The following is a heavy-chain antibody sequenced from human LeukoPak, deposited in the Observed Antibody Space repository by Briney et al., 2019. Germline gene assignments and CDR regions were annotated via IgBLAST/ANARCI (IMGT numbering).Heavy chain of an antibody. CDR1: GGSISTTNYY. D-gene: IGHD5-24*01. V-gene: IGHV4-39*01. Sequence: SETLSLTCTVSGGSISTTNYYWGWIRQSPGKGLEWFGCVYYSGSTYYNPSLKSRVTISVDTSQNQFSLQLTSVTPEDTAVYYCARQNNTYHHYNLGWFDPWGQGTLVTVSS. CDR2: VYYSGST. CDR3: ARQNNTYHHYNLGWFDP. J-gene: IGHJ5*02.